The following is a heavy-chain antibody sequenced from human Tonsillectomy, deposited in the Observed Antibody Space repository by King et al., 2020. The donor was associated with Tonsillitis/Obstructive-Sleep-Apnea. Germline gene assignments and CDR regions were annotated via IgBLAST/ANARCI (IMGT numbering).Heavy chain of an antibody. Sequence: VQLVESGGGVVQPGRSLRLSCAASGFTFSSYAMHWVRQAPGKGLEWVAVISYDGSNKYYADSVKGRFTISRDNSKNTLYLQMNSLRAEDTAVYYCARDRGSRDAFDIRGQGTMVTVSS. CDR1: GFTFSSYA. V-gene: IGHV3-30*04. D-gene: IGHD1-26*01. CDR2: ISYDGSNK. J-gene: IGHJ3*02. CDR3: ARDRGSRDAFDI.